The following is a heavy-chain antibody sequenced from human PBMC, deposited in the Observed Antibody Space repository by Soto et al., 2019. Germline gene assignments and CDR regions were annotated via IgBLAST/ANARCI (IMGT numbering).Heavy chain of an antibody. J-gene: IGHJ3*02. D-gene: IGHD2-21*02. V-gene: IGHV4-59*01. CDR3: ARDRVWGAYCGGDCLEGAFDI. CDR1: GGSISSYY. Sequence: SETLSLTCTVSGGSISSYYWSWIRQPPGKGLEWIGYIYYSGSTNYNPSLKSRVTISVDTSKNKFSLKLSSVTAADTAVYYCARDRVWGAYCGGDCLEGAFDIWGQGTMVTVSS. CDR2: IYYSGST.